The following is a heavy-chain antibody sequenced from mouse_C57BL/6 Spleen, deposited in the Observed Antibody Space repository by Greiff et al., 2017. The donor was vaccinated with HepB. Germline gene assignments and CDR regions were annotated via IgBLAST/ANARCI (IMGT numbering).Heavy chain of an antibody. CDR1: GFTFSDYG. Sequence: EVQLQESGGGLVKPGGSLKLSCAASGFTFSDYGMHWVRQAPEKGLEWVAYISSGSSTIYYADTVKGRFTISRDNAKNTLFLQMTSLRSEDTAMYYCARHGSYYGSSGYFDYWGQGTTLTVSS. V-gene: IGHV5-17*01. CDR2: ISSGSSTI. CDR3: ARHGSYYGSSGYFDY. J-gene: IGHJ2*01. D-gene: IGHD1-1*01.